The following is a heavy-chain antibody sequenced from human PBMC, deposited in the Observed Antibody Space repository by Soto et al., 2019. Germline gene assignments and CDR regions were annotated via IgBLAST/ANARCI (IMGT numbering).Heavy chain of an antibody. D-gene: IGHD1-26*01. CDR1: GFNFTNHV. V-gene: IGHV3-23*01. CDR2: ISNSDDVG. J-gene: IGHJ4*02. Sequence: EVQLLESGGGLVQPRRSLRLSCSASGFNFTNHVINWVRQAPGKSLEWVSSISNSDDVGFYADSVRGRFIVSRDTSTNTIYLQKNYLGVEDTAVYYCAKTVGATKLEDYWGQGTLVTVSS. CDR3: AKTVGATKLEDY.